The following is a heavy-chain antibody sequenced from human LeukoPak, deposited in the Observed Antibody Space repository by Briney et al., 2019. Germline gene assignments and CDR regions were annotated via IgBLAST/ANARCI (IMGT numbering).Heavy chain of an antibody. CDR2: ISAYNGNT. Sequence: GASVKVSCKASGYTFTSYGISWVRQAPGQGLEWMGWISAYNGNTNYAQKLQGRVTMTTDTSTSTAYMELRSLRSDDTAVYYCAREGCTNGVCYTRGIGYWGQGTLVTVSS. CDR1: GYTFTSYG. D-gene: IGHD2-8*01. CDR3: AREGCTNGVCYTRGIGY. J-gene: IGHJ4*02. V-gene: IGHV1-18*01.